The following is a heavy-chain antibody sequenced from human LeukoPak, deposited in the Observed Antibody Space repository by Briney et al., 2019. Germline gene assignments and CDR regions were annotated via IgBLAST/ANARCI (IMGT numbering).Heavy chain of an antibody. Sequence: PGGSLRLSCAASGFTFSSYGMHWVRQAPGKGLEWVAVIWYDGSNKYYADSVKSRFTISRDNSKNTLYLQMNSLRAEDTAVYYCARVGSDWSLDIWGQGTMVTVSS. CDR3: ARVGSDWSLDI. CDR2: IWYDGSNK. D-gene: IGHD6-19*01. J-gene: IGHJ3*02. CDR1: GFTFSSYG. V-gene: IGHV3-33*01.